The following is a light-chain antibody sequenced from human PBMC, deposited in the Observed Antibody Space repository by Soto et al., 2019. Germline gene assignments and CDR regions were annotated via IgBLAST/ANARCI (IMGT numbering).Light chain of an antibody. Sequence: DIQMTQSPSSLSASVGDGVTITCRASQSIGSYLNWYQQNPGKAPKLLIYAASSLESGVPSRFNGSGSGTAFTLTISSLQPEDFATYYCLQSYSTPLSFGGGTKVDIK. V-gene: IGKV1-39*01. CDR2: AAS. J-gene: IGKJ4*01. CDR3: LQSYSTPLS. CDR1: QSIGSY.